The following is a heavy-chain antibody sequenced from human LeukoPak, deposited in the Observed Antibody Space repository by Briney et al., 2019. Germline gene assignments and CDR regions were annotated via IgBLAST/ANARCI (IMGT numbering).Heavy chain of an antibody. V-gene: IGHV3-15*01. Sequence: GGSLRLSCAASGFTFSNAWMGWVRQAPGKGLEWVGRIKSKTAGGTTDYAAPVQGRFTISRDDSKNTVYLQMNSLKTEDTAMYYCTTFSNSSPYWGRGTLVTVSS. J-gene: IGHJ4*02. CDR1: GFTFSNAW. CDR2: IKSKTAGGTT. CDR3: TTFSNSSPY. D-gene: IGHD2/OR15-2a*01.